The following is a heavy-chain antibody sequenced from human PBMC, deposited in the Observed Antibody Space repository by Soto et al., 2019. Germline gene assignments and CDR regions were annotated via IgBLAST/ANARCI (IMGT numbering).Heavy chain of an antibody. V-gene: IGHV3-48*01. D-gene: IGHD6-19*01. J-gene: IGHJ4*02. CDR3: ARGSSGWLHYFDY. CDR1: GFTFSSYS. CDR2: ISSSSSTI. Sequence: PGGSLRLSCAASGFTFSSYSMNWVRQAPGKGLEWVSYISSSSSTIYYADSVKGRFTISRDNAKNSLYLQMNSLRAEDTAVYYCARGSSGWLHYFDYWGQGTLVTVSS.